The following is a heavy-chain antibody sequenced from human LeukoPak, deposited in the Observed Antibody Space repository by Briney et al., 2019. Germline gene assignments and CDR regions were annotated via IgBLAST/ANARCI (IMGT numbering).Heavy chain of an antibody. V-gene: IGHV4-34*01. CDR2: INHSGST. CDR1: GGSFGAYY. J-gene: IGHJ4*02. CDR3: AGPGAGDLDY. Sequence: SETLSLTCAVYGGSFGAYYWSWTRQPPGKGLEWIGEINHSGSTNYNPSLKSRVTISVDTSKNHFSLKLSSVTAADTAVYYCAGPGAGDLDYWGQGTLVTVSS. D-gene: IGHD3-10*01.